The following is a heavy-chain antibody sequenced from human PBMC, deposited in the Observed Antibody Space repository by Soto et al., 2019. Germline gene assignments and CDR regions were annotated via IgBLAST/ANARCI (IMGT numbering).Heavy chain of an antibody. J-gene: IGHJ2*01. CDR2: IWYDGSNK. V-gene: IGHV3-33*01. D-gene: IGHD3-9*01. CDR1: GFTFSSYG. CDR3: ARGGTYYDILSGQYWYFDL. Sequence: QVQLVESGGGVVQPGRSLRLSCAASGFTFSSYGMHWVRQAPGKGLEWVAVIWYDGSNKYYADSVKGRFTISRDNSKNXLXXQVNSQRAEDRAVYYCARGGTYYDILSGQYWYFDLWGRGTLVTVSS.